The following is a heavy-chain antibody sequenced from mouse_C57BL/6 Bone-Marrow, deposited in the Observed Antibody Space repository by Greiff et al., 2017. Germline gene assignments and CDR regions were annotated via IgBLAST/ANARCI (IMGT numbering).Heavy chain of an antibody. V-gene: IGHV5-4*01. CDR3: AMIHFDY. CDR1: GFTFSSYA. CDR2: ISDGGSYT. Sequence: EVQVVESGGGLVKPGGSLKLSCAASGFTFSSYAMSWVRQTPEKRLEWVATISDGGSYTYYPDNVKGRFTISRDNAKNNLYLQMSHLKSEDTAMYYCAMIHFDYWGQGTTLTVSS. J-gene: IGHJ2*01.